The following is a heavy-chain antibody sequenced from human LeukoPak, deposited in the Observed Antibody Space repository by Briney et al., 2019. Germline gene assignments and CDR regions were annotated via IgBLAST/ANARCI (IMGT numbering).Heavy chain of an antibody. V-gene: IGHV3-7*01. CDR2: IKQDGSEK. D-gene: IGHD6-19*01. Sequence: GGSLRLSCAAFGFTFSSYWMSWVRQAPGKGLEWVANIKQDGSEKYYVDSVKGRFTISRDNAKNSLYLQMNSLRAEDTAVYYCARVDSSGWENWFDPWGQGTLVTVSS. CDR3: ARVDSSGWENWFDP. J-gene: IGHJ5*02. CDR1: GFTFSSYW.